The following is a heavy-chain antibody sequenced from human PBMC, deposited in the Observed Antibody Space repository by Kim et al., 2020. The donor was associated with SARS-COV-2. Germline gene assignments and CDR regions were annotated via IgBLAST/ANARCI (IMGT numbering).Heavy chain of an antibody. CDR1: GFTFSSYG. CDR2: IWYDGSNK. J-gene: IGHJ4*02. V-gene: IGHV3-33*01. CDR3: ARGGLYCGGVCYFGY. D-gene: IGHD2-21*01. Sequence: GGSLRLSCAASGFTFSSYGMHWVRQAPGKGLEWVAVIWYDGSNKYYADSVKGRFTISRDNSKNTLYLQMNSLRAEDTAVYYCARGGLYCGGVCYFGYWGQGTLVTVSS.